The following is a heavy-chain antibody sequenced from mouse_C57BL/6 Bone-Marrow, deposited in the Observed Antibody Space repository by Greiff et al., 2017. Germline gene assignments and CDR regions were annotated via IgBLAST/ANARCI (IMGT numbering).Heavy chain of an antibody. Sequence: QVQLQQSDAELVKPGASVKISCKASGYTFTDYTIHWMKQRPEQGLEWIGYIYPRDGSTKYNEKFKGKATLTADTSSSTAYMQLNSLTSEDSAVYFCARPHYSGDFDVWGTGTTVTVSS. D-gene: IGHD1-2*01. J-gene: IGHJ1*03. V-gene: IGHV1-78*01. CDR1: GYTFTDYT. CDR2: IYPRDGST. CDR3: ARPHYSGDFDV.